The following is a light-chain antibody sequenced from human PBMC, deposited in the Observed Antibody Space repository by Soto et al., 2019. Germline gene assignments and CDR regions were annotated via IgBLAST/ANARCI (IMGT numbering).Light chain of an antibody. Sequence: QSALTQPASVSGSPGQSITISCTGTSSDIGGYNYVSWYQQLPGKVPKLIIYDVSNRPXXGSXRFSGSKSGNAASLTISGLXXXXXXXXXCSSYTSTSTLYVFGTGTKLTVL. J-gene: IGLJ1*01. CDR1: SSDIGGYNY. V-gene: IGLV2-14*03. CDR2: DVS. CDR3: SSYTSTSTLYV.